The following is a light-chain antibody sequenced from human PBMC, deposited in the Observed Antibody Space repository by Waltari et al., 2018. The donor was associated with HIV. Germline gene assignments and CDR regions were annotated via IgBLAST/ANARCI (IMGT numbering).Light chain of an antibody. CDR2: ATS. Sequence: VGDRVTITCRASQNIYSYLAWYQQKPGRAPQVLIYATSTLQSGVPSRFSGSGSGTEFALTITNLQPDDYATYYCQQVNGYPLTFGGGTKVEIK. V-gene: IGKV1-9*01. CDR3: QQVNGYPLT. J-gene: IGKJ4*01. CDR1: QNIYSY.